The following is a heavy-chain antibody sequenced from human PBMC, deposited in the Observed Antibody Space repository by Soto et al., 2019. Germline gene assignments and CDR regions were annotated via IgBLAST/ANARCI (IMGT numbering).Heavy chain of an antibody. CDR2: IHYGGGT. Sequence: PSETLSLTCTVSGGSMSSYYWTWIRQPPGKGLEWIGFIHYGGGTVYNPALRSRVTVTVETSNYQFSLKLSSVTAADTAVYYCARDGDGRMTTNPYYYNGMDVWGPGTTVTVSS. J-gene: IGHJ6*02. CDR3: ARDGDGRMTTNPYYYNGMDV. D-gene: IGHD4-4*01. CDR1: GGSMSSYY. V-gene: IGHV4-59*01.